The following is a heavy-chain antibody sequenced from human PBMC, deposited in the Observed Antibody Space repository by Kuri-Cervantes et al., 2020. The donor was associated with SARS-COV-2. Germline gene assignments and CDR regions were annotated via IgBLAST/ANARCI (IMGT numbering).Heavy chain of an antibody. V-gene: IGHV4-34*01. J-gene: IGHJ4*02. CDR2: INHSGST. CDR3: AREGWSPPPHYFDY. CDR1: GGPFSGYY. Sequence: GSLRLSCAVYGGPFSGYYWSWIRQPPGKGLEWIGEINHSGSTNYNPSLKSRVTVSVDTSKNQFSLKLSSVTAADTAVYYCAREGWSPPPHYFDYWGQGTLVTVSS. D-gene: IGHD1-26*01.